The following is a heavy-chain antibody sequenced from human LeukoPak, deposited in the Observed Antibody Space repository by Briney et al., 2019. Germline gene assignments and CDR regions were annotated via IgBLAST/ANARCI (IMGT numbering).Heavy chain of an antibody. CDR3: ARCGTPNNYYYYGMDV. D-gene: IGHD1-26*01. J-gene: IGHJ6*02. Sequence: GGSLGLSCAASGFTFSDYYVSWIRQAPGKGLEWVSYISISGGYTEYADSVKGRFTISRDNAKNSLFLQMNSPRAEDTAVYYCARCGTPNNYYYYGMDVWGQGTTVTVSS. CDR2: ISISGGYT. CDR1: GFTFSDYY. V-gene: IGHV3-11*03.